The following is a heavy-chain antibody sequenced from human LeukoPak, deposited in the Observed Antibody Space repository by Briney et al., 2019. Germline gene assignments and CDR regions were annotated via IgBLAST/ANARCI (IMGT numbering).Heavy chain of an antibody. V-gene: IGHV4-59*01. Sequence: SETLSLTCTVSGGSISSYYWSWIRQPPGKGLEWIGYIYYSGSTNYNPSLKSRVTISVDTSKNQFSLKLSSVTAADTAVYHCARDTHYDILTGYYYDAFDIWGQGTMVTVSS. D-gene: IGHD3-9*01. CDR2: IYYSGST. CDR3: ARDTHYDILTGYYYDAFDI. J-gene: IGHJ3*02. CDR1: GGSISSYY.